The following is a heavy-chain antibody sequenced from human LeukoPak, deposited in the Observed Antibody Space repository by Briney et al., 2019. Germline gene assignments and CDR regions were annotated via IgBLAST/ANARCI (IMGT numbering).Heavy chain of an antibody. CDR2: INPNSGGT. V-gene: IGHV1-2*02. Sequence: ASVKVSCKASGYTFTGYYMHWVRQAPGPGLEWMGWINPNSGGTNYAQKFQGRVTMTRDTSISTAYMELSRLRSDDTAVYYCASVVAAIIQDFGMDVWGQGTTVTVSS. CDR1: GYTFTGYY. D-gene: IGHD2-15*01. CDR3: ASVVAAIIQDFGMDV. J-gene: IGHJ6*02.